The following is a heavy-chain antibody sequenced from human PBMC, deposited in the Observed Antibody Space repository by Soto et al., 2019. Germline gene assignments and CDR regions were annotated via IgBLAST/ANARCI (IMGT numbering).Heavy chain of an antibody. D-gene: IGHD5-12*01. J-gene: IGHJ3*01. Sequence: SETLSRTCTVSGGSISSGDYYWSWIRQPPGKGLEWIGYIYYSGSTYYNPSLKSRVTISVDTSKNQFSLKLSSVTTADTAVYYCARDSGDGYNLGGWGQGTMVTVSS. CDR3: ARDSGDGYNLGG. CDR1: GGSISSGDYY. CDR2: IYYSGST. V-gene: IGHV4-30-4*01.